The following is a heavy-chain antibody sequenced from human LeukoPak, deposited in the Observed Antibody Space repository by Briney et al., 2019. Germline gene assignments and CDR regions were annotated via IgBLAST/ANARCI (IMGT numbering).Heavy chain of an antibody. V-gene: IGHV3-7*01. CDR1: GFTFSRYW. J-gene: IGHJ3*02. Sequence: PGGSLRLSCAASGFTFSRYWMSWVRQAPGKGLEWVANIKQDGSEKDYVDSVKGRFTISRDNAKNSLYLQMNSLRAEDTAVYYCARVGRGYSFGAFDIWGQGTMVTVSS. CDR3: ARVGRGYSFGAFDI. D-gene: IGHD5-18*01. CDR2: IKQDGSEK.